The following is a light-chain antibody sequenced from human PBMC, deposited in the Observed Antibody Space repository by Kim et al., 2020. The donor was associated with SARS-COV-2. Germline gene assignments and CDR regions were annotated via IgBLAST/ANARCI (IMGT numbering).Light chain of an antibody. J-gene: IGLJ3*02. V-gene: IGLV3-19*01. CDR2: GKN. Sequence: SSELTQDPAVSVALGQTVRITCQGDSLTNFHTTWYQQKPGQAPRVVIYGKNNRPSGIPDRFSGSSSGTTASLTITGAQAEDEAGDYCNSRDTRVNRWFFG. CDR3: NSRDTRVNRWF. CDR1: SLTNFH.